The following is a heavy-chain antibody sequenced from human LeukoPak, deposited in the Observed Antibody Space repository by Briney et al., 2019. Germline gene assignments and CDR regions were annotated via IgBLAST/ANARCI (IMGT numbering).Heavy chain of an antibody. D-gene: IGHD2/OR15-2a*01. CDR1: GGSISSYY. J-gene: IGHJ4*02. CDR2: ISDIGSI. V-gene: IGHV4-59*08. Sequence: SETLSLTCTVSGGSISSYYWSWIRQPPGKGLEWIAYISDIGSINYTPSLKSRGTISLDTSKNQFSLKLSSVTAADTAVYYCAGHHPRNTVDFWGQGTLVTVSS. CDR3: AGHHPRNTVDF.